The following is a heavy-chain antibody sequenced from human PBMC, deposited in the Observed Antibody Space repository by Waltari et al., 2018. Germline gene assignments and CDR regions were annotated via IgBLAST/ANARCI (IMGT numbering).Heavy chain of an antibody. D-gene: IGHD6-6*01. CDR1: GYTFTSYD. Sequence: QVQLVQSGAEVKKPGASVKVSCKASGYTFTSYDINWVRPATGQGLEWMGWMNPNSGNTGYAQKFQGRVTMTRNTSISTAYMGLSSLRSEDTAVYYCARGPRRIAARFSWFDPWGQGTLVTVSS. V-gene: IGHV1-8*01. CDR3: ARGPRRIAARFSWFDP. CDR2: MNPNSGNT. J-gene: IGHJ5*02.